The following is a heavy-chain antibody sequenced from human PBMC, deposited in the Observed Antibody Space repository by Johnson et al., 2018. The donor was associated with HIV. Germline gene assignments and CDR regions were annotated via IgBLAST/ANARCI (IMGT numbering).Heavy chain of an antibody. Sequence: QVQLVESGGGVVQPGKSLRLSCAASGFTFSSYAMYWVRQAPGKGLEWVAVIYSGGSTYHADSVRGRFTISRDNSKNTLYLQMNSLRPEDTAVYYCLIRDAFDIWGQGTMVTVSS. D-gene: IGHD2-8*01. J-gene: IGHJ3*02. V-gene: IGHV3-30*04. CDR2: IYSGGST. CDR1: GFTFSSYA. CDR3: LIRDAFDI.